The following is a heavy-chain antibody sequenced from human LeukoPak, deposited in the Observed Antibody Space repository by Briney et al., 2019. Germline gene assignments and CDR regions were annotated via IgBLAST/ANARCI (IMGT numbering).Heavy chain of an antibody. J-gene: IGHJ4*02. V-gene: IGHV3-7*03. CDR2: INPDGSEK. CDR1: GFIFSSYY. CDR3: ARAGARSSDRWWYDY. Sequence: GGSLRLSCAASGFIFSSYYMTWVRQVPGKGLEWVANINPDGSEKNYVDSVKGRFTISRDNARNSLYLQMNSLRAEDTALYYCARAGARSSDRWWYDYWAREPWSPSPQ. D-gene: IGHD2-15*01.